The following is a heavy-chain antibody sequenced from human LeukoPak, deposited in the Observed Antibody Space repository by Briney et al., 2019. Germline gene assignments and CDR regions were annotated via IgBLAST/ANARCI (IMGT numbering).Heavy chain of an antibody. D-gene: IGHD2-15*01. CDR3: ARPGGGPIR. CDR2: INHSGST. Sequence: SETLSLTCAVYGGSFSGYYWSWIRQPPGKGLEWIGEINHSGSTNYNPSLKSRVTISVDTSKNQLPLKMTSVTAADTAIYYCARPGGGPIRWGQGTLVTVSS. J-gene: IGHJ4*02. CDR1: GGSFSGYY. V-gene: IGHV4-34*01.